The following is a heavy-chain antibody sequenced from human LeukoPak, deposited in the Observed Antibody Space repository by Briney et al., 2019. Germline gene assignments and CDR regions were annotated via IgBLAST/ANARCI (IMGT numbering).Heavy chain of an antibody. Sequence: GGSLRLSCAASGFTFSSYAMHWVRQAPGKGLEWVAVISYDGSNKYYADSVKGRFTISRDNSKRTLYLQMNNLRADDTAVYYCAKDGSWSCTDWGQAALVTVSS. D-gene: IGHD2-8*02. CDR3: AKDGSWSCTD. J-gene: IGHJ4*02. CDR1: GFTFSSYA. V-gene: IGHV3-30*04. CDR2: ISYDGSNK.